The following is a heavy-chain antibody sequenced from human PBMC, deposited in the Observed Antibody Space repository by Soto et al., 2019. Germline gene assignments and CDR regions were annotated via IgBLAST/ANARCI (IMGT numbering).Heavy chain of an antibody. J-gene: IGHJ4*02. CDR3: ARDGPGGDYGDYGYFDY. D-gene: IGHD4-17*01. CDR1: GFTFSSYG. CDR2: IWYDGSNK. Sequence: QVQLVESGGCVVQPGRSLRLSCAASGFTFSSYGMHWVRQAPGKGLEWVGVIWYDGSNKYYADSVKGRFTISRDNSKNTLYLQMNSLRAEDTAVYYCARDGPGGDYGDYGYFDYWGQGTLVTVSS. V-gene: IGHV3-33*01.